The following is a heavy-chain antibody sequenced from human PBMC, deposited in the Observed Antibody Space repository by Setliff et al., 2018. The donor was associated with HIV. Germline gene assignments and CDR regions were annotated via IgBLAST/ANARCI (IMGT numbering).Heavy chain of an antibody. V-gene: IGHV1-18*01. J-gene: IGHJ3*02. CDR2: ISPYIGHT. CDR3: ARVGVTEAFDI. Sequence: ASVKVSCKASGYTFTTYGISWVRQAPGHGLEWMGWISPYIGHTNYAQNFQGRVTMTTDTSTSTAYMELRSLRSDDTAVYYCARVGVTEAFDIWGQGTMVTVSS. D-gene: IGHD1-26*01. CDR1: GYTFTTYG.